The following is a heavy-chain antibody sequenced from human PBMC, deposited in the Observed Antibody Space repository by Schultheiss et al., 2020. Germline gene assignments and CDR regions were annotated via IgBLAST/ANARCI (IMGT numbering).Heavy chain of an antibody. Sequence: SETLSLTCAVSGGSISGTSYYWSWIRQHPGKGLEWIGYIYYSGSTYYNPSLKSRVTISVDTSKNQFSLKLSSVTAADTAVYYWAGEGGGDYYGMDVWGQGTTVTVAS. CDR1: GGSISGTSYY. D-gene: IGHD3-16*01. CDR2: IYYSGST. J-gene: IGHJ6*02. CDR3: AGEGGGDYYGMDV. V-gene: IGHV4-31*11.